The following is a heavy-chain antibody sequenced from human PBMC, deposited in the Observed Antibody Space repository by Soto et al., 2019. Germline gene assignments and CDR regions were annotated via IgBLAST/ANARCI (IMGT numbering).Heavy chain of an antibody. V-gene: IGHV4-59*08. CDR3: ARAYYDFWSGSYYYYMDV. CDR2: IYYSGSA. CDR1: GGSISSRY. Sequence: SETLSLTCTVSGGSISSRYWSWIRQPPGKGLEWIGYIYYSGSANYNPSLKSRVTISLDTSKNKFSLKLNSVTAADTAVYYCARAYYDFWSGSYYYYMDVWGRGTTVTVSS. D-gene: IGHD3-3*01. J-gene: IGHJ6*03.